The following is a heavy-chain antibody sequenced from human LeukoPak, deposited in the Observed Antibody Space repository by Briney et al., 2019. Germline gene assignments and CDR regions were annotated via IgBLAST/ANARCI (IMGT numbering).Heavy chain of an antibody. CDR1: GGSFSGYY. Sequence: SETLSLTCAVYGGSFSGYYWSWIRQPQGRGLEWIGEINHSGSTNYNPSLKSRVTISVDTSKNQFSLKLSSVTAADTAVYYCARELSSSFIYWGQGTLVTVSS. CDR2: INHSGST. J-gene: IGHJ4*02. V-gene: IGHV4-34*01. D-gene: IGHD6-6*01. CDR3: ARELSSSFIY.